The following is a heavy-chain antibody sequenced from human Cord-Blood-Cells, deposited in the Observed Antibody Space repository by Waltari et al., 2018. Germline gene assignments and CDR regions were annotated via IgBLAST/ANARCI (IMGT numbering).Heavy chain of an antibody. CDR1: GFTFSSYA. CDR3: ARGGRGLLWFGESFDY. J-gene: IGHJ4*02. Sequence: QVQLVESGGGVVQPGRSLRLSCAASGFTFSSYAMHWVRQAPGKGLEWVAVISYDGSKQDYADSVKGRFHISRDNSKNTLYLQMNSLRAEDTAVYYCARGGRGLLWFGESFDYWGQGTLVTVSS. D-gene: IGHD3-10*01. CDR2: ISYDGSKQ. V-gene: IGHV3-30*04.